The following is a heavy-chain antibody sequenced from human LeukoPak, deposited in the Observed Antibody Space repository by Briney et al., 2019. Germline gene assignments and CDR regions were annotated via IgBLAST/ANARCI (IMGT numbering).Heavy chain of an antibody. D-gene: IGHD3-16*02. J-gene: IGHJ4*02. Sequence: GGSLRLSCAASGFTFISYAMSWVRQAPGKGLEWVSAISGGGYSTYYADSVKGRFTISRDNAKNSLYLQMNSLRAEDTAVYYCARGQGPTGELSLLVPYWGQGTLVTVSS. CDR2: ISGGGYST. V-gene: IGHV3-23*01. CDR3: ARGQGPTGELSLLVPY. CDR1: GFTFISYA.